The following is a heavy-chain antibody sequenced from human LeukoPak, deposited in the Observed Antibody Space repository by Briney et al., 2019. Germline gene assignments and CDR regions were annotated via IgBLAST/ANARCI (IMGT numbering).Heavy chain of an antibody. CDR1: GFIVSSNY. Sequence: PGGSLRLSCAASGFIVSSNYMNWVRQAPGKGLEWVANINQAGSEKYFVDSVRGRFTISRDNAKNSLYLQMNSLRVEDTAVYYCASSPYSSSGYWGQGTLATVSS. CDR2: INQAGSEK. D-gene: IGHD6-13*01. V-gene: IGHV3-7*01. J-gene: IGHJ4*02. CDR3: ASSPYSSSGY.